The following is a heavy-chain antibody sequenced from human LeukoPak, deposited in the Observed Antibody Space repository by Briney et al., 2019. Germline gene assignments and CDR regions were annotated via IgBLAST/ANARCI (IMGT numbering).Heavy chain of an antibody. J-gene: IGHJ4*02. CDR1: GYTLTELS. CDR2: FDPEDGET. D-gene: IGHD2-2*02. Sequence: ASVKVSCKVSGYTLTELSMHWVRQAPGKGLEWMGGFDPEDGETIYAQKFQGRVTMTEDTSTDTVYMELSSLRSEDTAVYYCATVLKVVVPAAIEYWGQGTLVTVSS. V-gene: IGHV1-24*01. CDR3: ATVLKVVVPAAIEY.